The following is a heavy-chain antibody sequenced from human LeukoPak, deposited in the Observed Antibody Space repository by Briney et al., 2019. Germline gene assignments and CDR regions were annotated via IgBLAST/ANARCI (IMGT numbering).Heavy chain of an antibody. CDR3: GRGGSSGVDY. D-gene: IGHD2-15*01. Sequence: PGGSLRLSCAASGFTFSSYGMHWVRQAPGQRLEWMGWISTGNGDTKYSQKFQGRVTLTRDTSASTVYMELSSLRSEDTAVYYCGRGGSSGVDYWGQGTLVTVSS. CDR2: ISTGNGDT. J-gene: IGHJ4*02. CDR1: GFTFSSYG. V-gene: IGHV1-3*04.